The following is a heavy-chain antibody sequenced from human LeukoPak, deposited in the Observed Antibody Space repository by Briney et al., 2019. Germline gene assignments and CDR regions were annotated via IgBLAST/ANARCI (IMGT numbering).Heavy chain of an antibody. CDR2: ISAYNGNT. V-gene: IGHV1-18*01. D-gene: IGHD3-10*01. CDR3: ARASAFMVRGVIIPNDY. CDR1: GYTFTSYG. J-gene: IGHJ4*02. Sequence: ASVKVSCKASGYTFTSYGISWVRQAPGQGLEWMGWISAYNGNTNYAQKLQGRVTMTTDTSTSTAYMALRSLRSDDTTVYYCARASAFMVRGVIIPNDYWGQGTLVTVSS.